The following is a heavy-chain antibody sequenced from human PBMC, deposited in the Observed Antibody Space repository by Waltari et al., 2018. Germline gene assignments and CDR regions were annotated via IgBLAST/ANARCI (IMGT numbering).Heavy chain of an antibody. J-gene: IGHJ4*02. CDR1: GGSISSSSYY. V-gene: IGHV4-39*07. CDR3: ARVGLDRRPYCYDSSGYYYLIDY. D-gene: IGHD3-22*01. Sequence: QLQLQESGPGLVKPSETLSLTCTVSGGSISSSSYYWGWIRQPPGKGLEWIGSIYYSGSTYYNPSLKSRVTISVDTSKNQFSLKLSSVTAADTAVYYCARVGLDRRPYCYDSSGYYYLIDYWGQGTLVTVSS. CDR2: IYYSGST.